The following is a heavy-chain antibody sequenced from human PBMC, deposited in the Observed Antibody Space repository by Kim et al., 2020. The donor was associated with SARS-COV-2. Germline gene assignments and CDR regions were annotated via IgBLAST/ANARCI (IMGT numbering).Heavy chain of an antibody. CDR3: ARVRWFGELSTHFNYYYGMDV. D-gene: IGHD3-10*01. V-gene: IGHV4-34*01. J-gene: IGHJ6*02. CDR1: GGSFSGYY. CDR2: INHSGST. Sequence: SETLSLTCAVYGGSFSGYYWSWIRQPPGKGLEWIGEINHSGSTNYNPSLKSRVTISVDTSKNQFSLKLSSVTAADTAVYYCARVRWFGELSTHFNYYYGMDVWGQGTTVTVSS.